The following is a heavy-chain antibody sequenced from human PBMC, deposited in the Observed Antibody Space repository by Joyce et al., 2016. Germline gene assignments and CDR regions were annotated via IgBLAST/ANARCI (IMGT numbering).Heavy chain of an antibody. V-gene: IGHV3-48*01. CDR2: ISRSSNTI. Sequence: EVQLVESGGGLVQPGGSLRLSCAASGFTFNTYSMNWVRQARGKGREWVSYISRSSNTIYYVDSVKGRFTISRDNAKNSLYLQMNSLRAEDTAVYFCARATSYYFYYYMDVWGKGTTVTVSS. J-gene: IGHJ6*03. CDR3: ARATSYYFYYYMDV. CDR1: GFTFNTYS.